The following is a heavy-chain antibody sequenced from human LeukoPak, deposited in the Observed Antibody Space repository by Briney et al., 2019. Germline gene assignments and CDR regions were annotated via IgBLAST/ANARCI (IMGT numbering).Heavy chain of an antibody. D-gene: IGHD6-6*01. V-gene: IGHV4-59*01. CDR3: ARAPAARGWFDP. CDR2: IYYSGST. Sequence: SETLSLTCTVSGGSISSYYWSWIRQPPGKGLEWIGYIYYSGSTNHNPSLKSRVTISVDTSKNQFSLKLSSVTAADTAVYYCARAPAARGWFDPWGQGTLVTVSS. CDR1: GGSISSYY. J-gene: IGHJ5*02.